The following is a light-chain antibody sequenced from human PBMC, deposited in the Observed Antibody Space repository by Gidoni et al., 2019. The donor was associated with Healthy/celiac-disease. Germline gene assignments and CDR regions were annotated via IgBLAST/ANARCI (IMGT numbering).Light chain of an antibody. Sequence: DIVMTQSPDSLAVSLGERATINCKSSQSVLYSSNNKNYLAWYPQKPGQPPKLLIYWASTRESGVPDRFSGSGSGTDFTLTISSLQAEDVAVYYCQQYYSTPGFTFXPXTKAXIK. CDR1: QSVLYSSNNKNY. CDR3: QQYYSTPGFT. J-gene: IGKJ3*01. V-gene: IGKV4-1*01. CDR2: WAS.